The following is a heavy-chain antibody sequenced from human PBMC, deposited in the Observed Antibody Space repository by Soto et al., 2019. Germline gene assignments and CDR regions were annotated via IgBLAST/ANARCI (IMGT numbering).Heavy chain of an antibody. CDR1: GYTFTGYY. V-gene: IGHV1-2*04. Sequence: GASVKVSFKASGYTFTGYYMHWVRQAPGQGLEWMGWINPNSGGTNYAQKFQGWVTMTRDTSISTAYMELSRLRSDDTAVYYCARDGRAIFDNYYYYGMDVWGQGTTVTVSS. D-gene: IGHD3-3*01. CDR3: ARDGRAIFDNYYYYGMDV. CDR2: INPNSGGT. J-gene: IGHJ6*02.